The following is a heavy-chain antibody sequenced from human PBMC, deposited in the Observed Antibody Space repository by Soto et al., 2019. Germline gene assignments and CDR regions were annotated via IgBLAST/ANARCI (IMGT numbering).Heavy chain of an antibody. CDR1: GYTFTNLD. CDR2: MSPKTGNT. V-gene: IGHV1-8*01. Sequence: ASVKGSCKASGYTFTNLDINWMRQAPGQGLEWMGWMSPKTGNTGYAQKFQDRVTMTWNIATSTAYMDLSSLTSEDTAVYYCARGVAAGVDFWGQGTLVTVSS. D-gene: IGHD2-15*01. CDR3: ARGVAAGVDF. J-gene: IGHJ4*02.